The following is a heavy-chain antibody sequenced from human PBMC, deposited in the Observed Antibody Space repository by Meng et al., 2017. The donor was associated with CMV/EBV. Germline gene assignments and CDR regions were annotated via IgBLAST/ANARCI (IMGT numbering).Heavy chain of an antibody. D-gene: IGHD3-22*01. CDR1: GFTFSSYA. J-gene: IGHJ4*02. CDR3: ANSDRSSHNPDFDY. V-gene: IGHV3-23*01. CDR2: ISGSGGST. Sequence: GGSLRLSCAASGFTFSSYAMSWVRQAPGKGLGWVSAISGSGGSTYYADSVKGRFTISRDNSKNTLYLQMNSLRAEDTAVYYCANSDRSSHNPDFDYWGQGTLVTVSS.